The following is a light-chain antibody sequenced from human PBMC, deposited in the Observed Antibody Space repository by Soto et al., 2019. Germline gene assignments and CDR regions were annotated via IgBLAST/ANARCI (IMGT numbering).Light chain of an antibody. CDR1: QSISSW. J-gene: IGKJ2*01. CDR3: QQYNDYQYT. CDR2: DAS. Sequence: DIQMTQSPSTLSASVGDRVTITCRASQSISSWLAWYQQKPGKAPKLLIYDASSLESGVPSRFSGSGSGTEFTLTISSLQHDDFANYYCQQYNDYQYTFGQGTKLEIK. V-gene: IGKV1-5*01.